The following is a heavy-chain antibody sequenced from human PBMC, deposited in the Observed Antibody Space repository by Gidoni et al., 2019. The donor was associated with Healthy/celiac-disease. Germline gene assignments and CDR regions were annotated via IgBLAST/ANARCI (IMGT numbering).Heavy chain of an antibody. CDR3: AVGDDYGENSDYFDY. CDR1: AFTFSSYA. Sequence: EVQLVESGGGLVQPGGSLRLSCAASAFTFSSYAMSWVSQAPGKGLEWVSAISGSGGSTYYADSVKGRFTISRDNSKNTLYLQMNSLRAEDTAVYYCAVGDDYGENSDYFDYWGQGTLVTVSS. V-gene: IGHV3-23*04. D-gene: IGHD4-17*01. J-gene: IGHJ4*02. CDR2: ISGSGGST.